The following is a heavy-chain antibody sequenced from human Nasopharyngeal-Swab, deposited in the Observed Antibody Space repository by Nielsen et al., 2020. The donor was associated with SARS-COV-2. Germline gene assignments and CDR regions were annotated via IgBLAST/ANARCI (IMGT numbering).Heavy chain of an antibody. CDR3: ARPYRYCSGGSCHSGGAFDI. J-gene: IGHJ3*02. V-gene: IGHV4-39*01. Sequence: RQAPGMGLEWIGGIYYSGSTYYNPSLKSRVAISVDTSKNQFSLKLSSVTAADTAVYYCARPYRYCSGGSCHSGGAFDIWGQGTMVTVSS. CDR2: IYYSGST. D-gene: IGHD2-15*01.